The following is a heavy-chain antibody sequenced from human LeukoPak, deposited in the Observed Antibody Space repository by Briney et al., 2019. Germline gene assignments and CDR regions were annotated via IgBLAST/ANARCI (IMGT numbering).Heavy chain of an antibody. Sequence: PSETLSLTCTVSGDSIGSYFWSWIRRSPGKGLRWFGHIYHGGSTNYNPSLKSRVTISIDTSKNQFSLKLTSVTSADTAVYYCARDGPAYTSRWYDYYYGLDVWGQGTTVTVSS. D-gene: IGHD2-2*01. V-gene: IGHV4-59*01. CDR2: IYHGGST. CDR1: GDSIGSYF. J-gene: IGHJ6*02. CDR3: ARDGPAYTSRWYDYYYGLDV.